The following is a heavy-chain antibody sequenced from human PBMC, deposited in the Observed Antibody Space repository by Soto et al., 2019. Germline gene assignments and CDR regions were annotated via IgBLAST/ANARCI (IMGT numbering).Heavy chain of an antibody. CDR1: GFTFSNAW. Sequence: TGGSLRLSCAASGFTFSNAWTNWVRQAPGKGLEWVGRIKSKTDGGTTDYAAPVKGRFTISRDDSKNTLYLQMNSLKTEDTAVYYCTTGYTDYGDYRSDFDYWGQGTLVTVSS. D-gene: IGHD4-17*01. V-gene: IGHV3-15*07. CDR3: TTGYTDYGDYRSDFDY. CDR2: IKSKTDGGTT. J-gene: IGHJ4*02.